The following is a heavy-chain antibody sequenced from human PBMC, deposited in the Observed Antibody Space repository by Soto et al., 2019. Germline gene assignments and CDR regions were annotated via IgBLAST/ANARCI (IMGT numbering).Heavy chain of an antibody. CDR2: ITGNGGST. CDR3: AKAHTLYISSSLDY. CDR1: GFTFSNYA. J-gene: IGHJ4*02. D-gene: IGHD6-6*01. V-gene: IGHV3-23*01. Sequence: GGSLRLSCAASGFTFSNYAMSWVRQAPGKGLEWVSGITGNGGSTYYGDSVKGRFTISRDNSKNTLYLQMSSLRAEDTAVYYCAKAHTLYISSSLDYWGQGTQVTVSS.